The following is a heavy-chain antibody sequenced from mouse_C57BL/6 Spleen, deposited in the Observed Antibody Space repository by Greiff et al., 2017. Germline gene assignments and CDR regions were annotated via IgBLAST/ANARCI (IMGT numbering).Heavy chain of an antibody. CDR3: AREDSNYGY. D-gene: IGHD2-5*01. Sequence: EVQRVESGGGLVKPGGSLKLSCAASGFTFSSYAMSWIRQTPEKRLEWVATISDGGSYTYYPDNVKGRFTISRDNAKNNLYLQMSHLKSEDTAMYYCAREDSNYGYWGQGTTLTVSS. CDR2: ISDGGSYT. V-gene: IGHV5-4*01. J-gene: IGHJ2*01. CDR1: GFTFSSYA.